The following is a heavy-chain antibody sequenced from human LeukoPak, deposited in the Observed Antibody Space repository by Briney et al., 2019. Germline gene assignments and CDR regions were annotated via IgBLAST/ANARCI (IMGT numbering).Heavy chain of an antibody. J-gene: IGHJ4*02. CDR3: ARQLVSGNIASGGFDY. CDR2: IYPGDSDT. CDR1: GYSFTSSW. Sequence: GESLKISCKGSGYSFTSSWIGWVRQMPGKGLEWMGIIYPGDSDTRYSPSFQGQVTISADKSISTAYLQWSSLKASDTAMYYCARQLVSGNIASGGFDYWGQGTLVTVSS. V-gene: IGHV5-51*01. D-gene: IGHD2/OR15-2a*01.